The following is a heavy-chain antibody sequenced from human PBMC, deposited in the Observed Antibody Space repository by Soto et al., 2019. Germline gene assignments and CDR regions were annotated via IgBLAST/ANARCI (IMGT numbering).Heavy chain of an antibody. CDR1: GYTFTDYF. CDR2: VNPDTGVA. J-gene: IGHJ4*02. D-gene: IGHD3-16*01. Sequence: GASVKVSCKASGYTFTDYFVHWVRLAPGQGLEWMGWVNPDTGVATFPQKFQGRVTVTRDASINTDYMELTHLTSEDTGIYYCARDPNRGGVPYFFDFWGRGTQVTVSS. V-gene: IGHV1-2*02. CDR3: ARDPNRGGVPYFFDF.